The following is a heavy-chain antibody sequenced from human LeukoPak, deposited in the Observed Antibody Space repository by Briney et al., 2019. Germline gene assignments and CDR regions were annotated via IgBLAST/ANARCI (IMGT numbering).Heavy chain of an antibody. CDR3: TRDGHDYGDFGNWFDP. CDR1: GFTFSSYS. CDR2: ISYDGSNK. V-gene: IGHV3-30*04. Sequence: GRSLRLSCAASGFTFSSYSMHWVRQAPGKGLEWVAAISYDGSNKYYADSGKGRFTIARDNCKNTLYLQMNSLRAEDTAVYYCTRDGHDYGDFGNWFDPWGQGTLVTVSS. J-gene: IGHJ5*02. D-gene: IGHD4-17*01.